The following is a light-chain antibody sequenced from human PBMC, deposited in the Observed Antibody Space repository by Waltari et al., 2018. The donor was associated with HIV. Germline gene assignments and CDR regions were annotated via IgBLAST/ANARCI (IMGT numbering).Light chain of an antibody. V-gene: IGKV3D-15*01. CDR1: QNVNFN. J-gene: IGKJ5*01. CDR3: QQYENWPPIT. Sequence: EIVMTQSPATLPVSPGERVTLSCRASQNVNFNLAWYQQKPGQAPRLLIYGAYGRAAGIPARFSGSGSGTEFTLTISSLQSEDFAVYYCQQYENWPPITFGQGTRLEIK. CDR2: GAY.